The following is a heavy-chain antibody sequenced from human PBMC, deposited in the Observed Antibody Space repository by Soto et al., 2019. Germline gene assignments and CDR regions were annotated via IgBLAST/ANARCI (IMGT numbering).Heavy chain of an antibody. CDR2: IYYSGST. CDR3: AREWNYHSP. V-gene: IGHV4-31*03. J-gene: IGHJ5*02. Sequence: SQKFYHTCTVSDGSISTGGYYWSWIRQHPGKGLEWIGYIYYSGSTYYNPSLKSRVTISVDTSKNQFSLKLSSVTAADTAVYYCAREWNYHSPWGQGTLVT. CDR1: DGSISTGGYY. D-gene: IGHD1-7*01.